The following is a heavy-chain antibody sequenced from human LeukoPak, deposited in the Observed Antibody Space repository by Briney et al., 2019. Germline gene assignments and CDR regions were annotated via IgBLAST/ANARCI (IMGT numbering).Heavy chain of an antibody. D-gene: IGHD1-1*01. V-gene: IGHV3-23*01. J-gene: IGHJ4*02. CDR1: GFTFSSYG. Sequence: GGSLRPSCAASGFTFSSYGMSWVRQAPGKGLEWVSAISGSGGSTYYADSVKGRFTISRDHAKNSLYLQMNSLRAGDTAVYYCARNLDVWGQGTLVTVSS. CDR3: ARNLDV. CDR2: ISGSGGST.